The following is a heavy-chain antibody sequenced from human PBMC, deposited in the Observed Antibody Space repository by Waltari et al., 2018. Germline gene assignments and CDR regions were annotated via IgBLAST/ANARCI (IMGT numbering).Heavy chain of an antibody. CDR3: ARGGYYYGSGSPPSGHAFDI. J-gene: IGHJ3*02. Sequence: EVQLVESGGGLVQPGRSLRPSCAASGFTFAKYAMHGVRQAQGRVLGWVSGISWNSGSIGYADSVKGRFTISRDNAKNSLYLQMNSLRAEDMALYYCARGGYYYGSGSPPSGHAFDIWGQGTMVTVSS. D-gene: IGHD3-10*01. CDR1: GFTFAKYA. V-gene: IGHV3-9*03. CDR2: ISWNSGSI.